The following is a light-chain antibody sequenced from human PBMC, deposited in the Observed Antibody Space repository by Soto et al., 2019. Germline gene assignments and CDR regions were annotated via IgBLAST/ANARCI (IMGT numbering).Light chain of an antibody. CDR1: QNIGSN. CDR3: QQYNTWSLIT. V-gene: IGKV3-15*01. J-gene: IGKJ5*01. CDR2: GAS. Sequence: EIVMTQSPATLSVSPGDTATLSCRASQNIGSNVGWYQQKPGQAPRLLIYGASTRATGISARFSGSGSGTEFSLTISSLQSEDLAVYYCQQYNTWSLITFGQGTRLEIK.